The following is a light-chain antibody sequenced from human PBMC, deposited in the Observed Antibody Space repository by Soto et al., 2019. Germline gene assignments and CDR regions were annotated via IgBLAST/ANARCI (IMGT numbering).Light chain of an antibody. CDR2: EVS. CDR1: SSDVGGYNY. Sequence: QSVLTQPPSASGSPGQSVTISCTRTSSDVGGYNYVSWYQQHPGKAPKLMIFEVSKRPSGVPDRFSGYKSDNTASLTVSGLQAEDEADYYCSSYAGSNNVVFGGGTKLTVL. J-gene: IGLJ2*01. CDR3: SSYAGSNNVV. V-gene: IGLV2-8*01.